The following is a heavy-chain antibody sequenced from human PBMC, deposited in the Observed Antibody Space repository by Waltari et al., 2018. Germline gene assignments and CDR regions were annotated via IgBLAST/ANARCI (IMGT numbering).Heavy chain of an antibody. J-gene: IGHJ4*02. CDR3: ARNLPTYYDFWSGYTYDY. Sequence: QVQLVQSGAEVKKPGSSVKVSCKASGGTFSSYAISWVRQAPGQGLEWMGGISPIFGTANYAQKFQGRVTITADESTSTAYMELSSLRSEDTAVYYCARNLPTYYDFWSGYTYDYWGQGTLVTVSS. D-gene: IGHD3-3*01. CDR1: GGTFSSYA. CDR2: ISPIFGTA. V-gene: IGHV1-69*01.